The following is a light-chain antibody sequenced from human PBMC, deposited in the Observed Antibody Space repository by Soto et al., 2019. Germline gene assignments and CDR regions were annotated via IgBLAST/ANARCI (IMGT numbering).Light chain of an antibody. J-gene: IGLJ1*01. V-gene: IGLV2-14*03. CDR1: SSDVGGYNH. Sequence: QSVLTQPASVSGSPGQSITISCTGTSSDVGGYNHVSWYQHHPGKAPKLMIYDVGNRPSGVSNRFSGSKSGNTASLTISGLQPEDEADYYCSSYTTSNTRQIVFGTGTKVTVL. CDR3: SSYTTSNTRQIV. CDR2: DVG.